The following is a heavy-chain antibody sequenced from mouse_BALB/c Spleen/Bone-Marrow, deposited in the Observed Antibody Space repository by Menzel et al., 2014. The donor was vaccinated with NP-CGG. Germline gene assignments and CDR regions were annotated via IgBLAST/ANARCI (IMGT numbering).Heavy chain of an antibody. CDR2: ILPGSGST. J-gene: IGHJ2*01. Sequence: VQLQQSGAELMKPGASVKISCKATGYTFSSSWIDWVKQRPGHGLEWIGEILPGSGSTNYNEKFKGKATFTADTSSNTAYMQLSSLTSEDSAVYYCARDTTVGYWGQGTTLTVSS. CDR3: ARDTTVGY. CDR1: GYTFSSSW. V-gene: IGHV1-9*01. D-gene: IGHD1-1*01.